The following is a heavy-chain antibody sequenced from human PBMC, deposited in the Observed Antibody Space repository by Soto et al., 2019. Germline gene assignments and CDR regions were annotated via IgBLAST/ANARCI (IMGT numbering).Heavy chain of an antibody. D-gene: IGHD3-10*01. CDR2: INHSGST. V-gene: IGHV4-34*01. Sequence: PSETLSLTCAVYGGSFSGYYWSWIRQPPGKGLEWIGEINHSGSTSYNPSLKSRVTISVDTSKNQFSLKLSSVTAADTAVYYCARGWSNYYGSGSYYNFTFFDYWGQGTLVTVSS. CDR1: GGSFSGYY. CDR3: ARGWSNYYGSGSYYNFTFFDY. J-gene: IGHJ4*02.